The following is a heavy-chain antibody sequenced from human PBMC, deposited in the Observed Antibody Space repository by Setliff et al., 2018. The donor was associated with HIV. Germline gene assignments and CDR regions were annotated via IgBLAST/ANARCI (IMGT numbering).Heavy chain of an antibody. CDR1: GFTFSSYA. CDR2: ITSGGST. Sequence: GGSLRLSCAASGFTFSSYAMSWVRQTPEKGLEWVSIITSGGSTYYADSAKGRFIISRDNSQNTLYLQMNSLRAEDTAVYYCARTQDRYYYYYYMDVWGKGTTVTVSS. V-gene: IGHV3-23*01. J-gene: IGHJ6*03. CDR3: ARTQDRYYYYYYMDV.